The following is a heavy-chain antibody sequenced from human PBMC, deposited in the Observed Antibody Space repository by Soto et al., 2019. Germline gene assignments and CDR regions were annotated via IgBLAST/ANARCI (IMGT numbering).Heavy chain of an antibody. CDR3: ARGAIFGVVIGSGNWFDP. V-gene: IGHV4-59*01. D-gene: IGHD3-3*01. J-gene: IGHJ5*02. CDR1: GGSISSYY. Sequence: PSETLSLTCTVSGGSISSYYWSWIRQPPGKGLEWIGYIYYSGSTNYNPSLKSLVTISVDTSKNQFSLKLSSVTAADTAVYYCARGAIFGVVIGSGNWFDPWGQGTLVTVSS. CDR2: IYYSGST.